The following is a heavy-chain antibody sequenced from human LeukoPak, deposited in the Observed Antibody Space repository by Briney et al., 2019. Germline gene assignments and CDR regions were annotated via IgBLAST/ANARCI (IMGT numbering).Heavy chain of an antibody. V-gene: IGHV3-48*03. J-gene: IGHJ4*02. CDR2: ISRESGSTI. D-gene: IGHD3-16*01. Sequence: PGGSLRLSCAGSGFTFSSFEMSWVRQAPGKGVEGVLYISRESGSTISYADSVKGRFTISRDNAKNSLFLQMNNLRAEDTAVYYCAGGWSLYYFDSWGQGALVTVSS. CDR1: GFTFSSFE. CDR3: AGGWSLYYFDS.